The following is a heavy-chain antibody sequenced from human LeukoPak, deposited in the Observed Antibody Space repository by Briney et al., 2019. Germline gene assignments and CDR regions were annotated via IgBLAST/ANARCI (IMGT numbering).Heavy chain of an antibody. J-gene: IGHJ4*02. D-gene: IGHD2-15*01. CDR3: ARGYCSGGSCYYFDY. V-gene: IGHV3-64*01. CDR2: ISNDGGST. Sequence: GGSLRLSCAASGFTFSSYTGFWVRQAPGKGLEYVSAISNDGGSTYYANSVKGRFTISRDNAKNTLYLQMNSLRAEDTAVYYCARGYCSGGSCYYFDYWGQGTLVTVSS. CDR1: GFTFSSYT.